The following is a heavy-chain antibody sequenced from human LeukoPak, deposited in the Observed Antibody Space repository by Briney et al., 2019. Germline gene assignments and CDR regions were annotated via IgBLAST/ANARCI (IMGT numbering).Heavy chain of an antibody. D-gene: IGHD5-12*01. CDR3: ARGPRYSGYMALYYYYYMDV. CDR1: GGSFSGYY. J-gene: IGHJ6*03. V-gene: IGHV4-34*01. CDR2: INHSGST. Sequence: KPSETLSLTCAVYGGSFSGYYWSWIRQPPGKGLEWIGEINHSGSTNYNPSLKSRVTISVDTSKNQFSLKLSSVTAADTAVYYCARGPRYSGYMALYYYYYMDVWGKGTTVTVSS.